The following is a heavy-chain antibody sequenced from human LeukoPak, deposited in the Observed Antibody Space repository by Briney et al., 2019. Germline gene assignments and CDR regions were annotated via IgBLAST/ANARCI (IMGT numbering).Heavy chain of an antibody. D-gene: IGHD5-18*01. Sequence: GGSLRLSCAASGFTFSSYWMSWVRQAPGKGLEWVSAISGSGGSTYYADSVKGRFTISRDNSKNTLYLQMNSLRAEDTAVYYCAKVEDVDTAIDYWGQGTLVTVSS. J-gene: IGHJ4*02. CDR2: ISGSGGST. V-gene: IGHV3-23*01. CDR3: AKVEDVDTAIDY. CDR1: GFTFSSYW.